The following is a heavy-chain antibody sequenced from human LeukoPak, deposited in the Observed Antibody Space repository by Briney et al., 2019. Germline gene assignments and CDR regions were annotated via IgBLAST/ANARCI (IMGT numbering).Heavy chain of an antibody. Sequence: PGNSLRLSCEASGLMFSAFAMTWGRQAPGEGLEWVAVIFSDEKTAIYADSVKGRFTISRDNSKNRLFLQMDSLRPDDTATYYCASPYSGVDGVSMDYYWGQGTMVTVSP. CDR1: GLMFSAFA. CDR2: IFSDEKTA. J-gene: IGHJ4*02. CDR3: ASPYSGVDGVSMDYY. V-gene: IGHV3-30*04. D-gene: IGHD5-12*01.